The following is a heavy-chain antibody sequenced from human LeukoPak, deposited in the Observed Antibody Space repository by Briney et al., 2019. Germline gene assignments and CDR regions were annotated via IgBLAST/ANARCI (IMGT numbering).Heavy chain of an antibody. CDR3: ARSAYSSGWYGRAFEI. CDR1: GFTFSSYA. Sequence: GGSLRLSSAASGFTFSSYAMHWVRQAPGGGLGYVSAISSNGGSTHYANSVKGSFTISTDNSKNTLYLQMGILRDEDMAVYYCARSAYSSGWYGRAFEIWGQGTMVTVSS. CDR2: ISSNGGST. J-gene: IGHJ3*02. V-gene: IGHV3-64*01. D-gene: IGHD6-19*01.